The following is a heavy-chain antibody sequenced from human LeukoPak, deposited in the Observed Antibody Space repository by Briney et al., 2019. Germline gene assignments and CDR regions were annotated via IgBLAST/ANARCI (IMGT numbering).Heavy chain of an antibody. J-gene: IGHJ6*02. D-gene: IGHD2-2*01. CDR3: ARGYCSSTSCPGGVDYYYGKDV. Sequence: SETLSLTCTVSGGSISSYYWSWIRQPPGKGLEWIGYIYYSGSTNYNPSLKSRVTISVDTSKNQFSLKLSSVTAADTAVYYCARGYCSSTSCPGGVDYYYGKDVWGQGTTVTVSS. CDR2: IYYSGST. CDR1: GGSISSYY. V-gene: IGHV4-59*01.